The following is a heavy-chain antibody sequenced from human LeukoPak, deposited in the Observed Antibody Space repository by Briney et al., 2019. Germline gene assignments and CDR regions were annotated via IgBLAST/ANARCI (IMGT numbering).Heavy chain of an antibody. CDR2: IYHSGST. V-gene: IGHV4-4*02. Sequence: SGTLSLTCAVSGGSISSSNWWSWVRQPPGKGLEWIGEIYHSGSTNYNPSLKSRVTISVDTSKNQFSLKLSSVTAADTAVFYCARSPWGIAAAGHWGQGTLVTVFS. J-gene: IGHJ4*02. CDR3: ARSPWGIAAAGH. D-gene: IGHD6-13*01. CDR1: GGSISSSNW.